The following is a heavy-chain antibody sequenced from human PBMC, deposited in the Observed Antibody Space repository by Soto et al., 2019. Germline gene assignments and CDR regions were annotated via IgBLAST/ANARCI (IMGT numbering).Heavy chain of an antibody. CDR1: GFSFNTRGVG. V-gene: IGHV2-5*02. Sequence: QITLKESGPTLMKPTQTLALTCTFSGFSFNTRGVGVAWIRQPPGKTLEWLAVIYWDGDRRYSPSLTDRLSITKDISKKQVVLTLSNVDPVDTGTYYCAHLVPGPLSFAYWGQGALVTVSS. CDR2: IYWDGDR. J-gene: IGHJ4*02. D-gene: IGHD6-19*01. CDR3: AHLVPGPLSFAY.